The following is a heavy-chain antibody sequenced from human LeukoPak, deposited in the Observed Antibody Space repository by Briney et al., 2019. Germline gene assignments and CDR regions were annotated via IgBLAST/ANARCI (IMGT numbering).Heavy chain of an antibody. J-gene: IGHJ6*03. CDR2: IYTSGST. V-gene: IGHV4-61*02. CDR1: GVSISSGSYY. Sequence: SQTLSLTCTVSGVSISSGSYYWRWLRQPAGKGLEWIGRIYTSGSTNYNPSLKSRVTISVDTSKNQFSLKLSSVTAADTAVYYCARVAAAGSYYYYYYTDVWGKGTTVTVSS. CDR3: ARVAAAGSYYYYYYTDV. D-gene: IGHD6-13*01.